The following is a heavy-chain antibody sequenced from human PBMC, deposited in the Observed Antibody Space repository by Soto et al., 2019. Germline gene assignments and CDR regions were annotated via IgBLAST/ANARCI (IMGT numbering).Heavy chain of an antibody. CDR2: IYYSGST. CDR3: ARGDYYDSSGYYLSDAFDI. D-gene: IGHD3-22*01. CDR1: GGSISGYY. V-gene: IGHV4-59*01. Sequence: SETLSLTCTVSGGSISGYYWSWIRQPPGKGLEWIGYIYYSGSTNYNPSLKSRVTISVDTSKNQFSLKLSSVTAADTAVYYCARGDYYDSSGYYLSDAFDIWGQGTMVTVSS. J-gene: IGHJ3*02.